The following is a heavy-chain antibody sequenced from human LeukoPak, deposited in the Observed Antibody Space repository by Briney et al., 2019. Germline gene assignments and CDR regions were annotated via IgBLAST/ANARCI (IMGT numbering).Heavy chain of an antibody. CDR1: GGSIRSYY. D-gene: IGHD4-17*01. CDR2: IYYSGST. V-gene: IGHV4-59*01. Sequence: SETLSLTCTVSGGSIRSYYWSWIRQPPGKGLEWIGYIYYSGSTIYNPSLKSRVTISVDTSKNQVSLKLSSVTAADTAVYYCARDAVDYGDYDTHYYYYMDVWGKGTTVTISS. J-gene: IGHJ6*03. CDR3: ARDAVDYGDYDTHYYYYMDV.